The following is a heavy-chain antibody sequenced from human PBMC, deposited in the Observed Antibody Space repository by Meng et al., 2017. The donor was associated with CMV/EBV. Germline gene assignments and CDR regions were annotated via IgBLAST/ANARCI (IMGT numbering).Heavy chain of an antibody. J-gene: IGHJ5*02. CDR1: GFTFSSYW. V-gene: IGHV3-7*04. CDR3: ARGGSNYDLVWFDP. D-gene: IGHD4-11*01. Sequence: GESLKISCAASGFTFSSYWMSWVRQAPGKGLKWVANIKQDGSEKYYVDSVKGRFTISRDNAKNSLYLQMNGLRAEDTAVYYCARGGSNYDLVWFDPWGQGTLVTVSS. CDR2: IKQDGSEK.